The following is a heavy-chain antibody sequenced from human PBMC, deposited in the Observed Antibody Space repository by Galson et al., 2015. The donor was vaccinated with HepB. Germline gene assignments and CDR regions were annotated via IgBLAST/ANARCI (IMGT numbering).Heavy chain of an antibody. CDR2: INPNNGAT. Sequence: SVKVSCKASGYLFSGLYLHWVRQAPGQGLAWMGRINPNNGATHYAQNFQDRVTVTRDTSIDTAYMDLTRLRSDDTAVYYCARGVRSGYSMDVWGKGTTVIVSS. J-gene: IGHJ6*03. CDR3: ARGVRSGYSMDV. CDR1: GYLFSGLY. D-gene: IGHD3-3*01. V-gene: IGHV1-2*06.